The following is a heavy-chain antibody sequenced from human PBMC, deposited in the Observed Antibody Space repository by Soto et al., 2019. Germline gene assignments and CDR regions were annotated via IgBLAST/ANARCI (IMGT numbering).Heavy chain of an antibody. D-gene: IGHD3-9*01. CDR1: GFTFSSYA. J-gene: IGHJ5*02. Sequence: GGSLRLSCAASGFTFSSYAMHWVRQAPGKGLEWVAVISYDGSNKYYADSVKGRFTISRDNSKNTLYLQMNSLRAEDTAVYYCARDPGRMYYDILTGPNWFDPWGQGTLVTVSS. CDR2: ISYDGSNK. V-gene: IGHV3-30-3*01. CDR3: ARDPGRMYYDILTGPNWFDP.